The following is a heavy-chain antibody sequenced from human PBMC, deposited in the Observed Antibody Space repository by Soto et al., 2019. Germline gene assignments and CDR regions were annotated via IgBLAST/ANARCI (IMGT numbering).Heavy chain of an antibody. J-gene: IGHJ6*04. V-gene: IGHV1-69*06. CDR3: ARAPLIAARYYYYGMDV. CDR2: IIPIFGTA. D-gene: IGHD6-6*01. Sequence: ASVKVSCKASGGTLSSYAIRWVRQAPGQGLEWMGGIIPIFGTANYAQKFQGRVTITADKSTSTAYMELSSLRSEDTAVYYCARAPLIAARYYYYGMDVWGKGTTVTVSS. CDR1: GGTLSSYA.